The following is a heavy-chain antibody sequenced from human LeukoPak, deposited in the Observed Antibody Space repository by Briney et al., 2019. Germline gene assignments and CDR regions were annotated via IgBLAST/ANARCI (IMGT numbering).Heavy chain of an antibody. CDR1: GITFSNFA. V-gene: IGHV3-23*01. J-gene: IGHJ4*02. CDR3: AKRDGVF. D-gene: IGHD2-8*01. Sequence: PGGSLRLSCAACGITFSNFAMSWVRQAPGKGLEWVSTISGSGGSTDYADSVKGRFTISRDNSKNTLYLQMNSLRAEDTAVYYCAKRDGVFWGQGTLVTVSS. CDR2: ISGSGGST.